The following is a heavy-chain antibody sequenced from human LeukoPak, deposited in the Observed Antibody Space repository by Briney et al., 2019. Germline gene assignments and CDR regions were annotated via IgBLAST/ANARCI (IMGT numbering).Heavy chain of an antibody. CDR1: GGSFSGYY. CDR2: INHSGST. D-gene: IGHD4-17*01. J-gene: IGHJ4*02. V-gene: IGHV4-34*01. CDR3: ARVDYGDYSKDFDY. Sequence: SSETLSLTCAVYGGSFSGYYWSWIRQPPGKGLEWIGEINHSGSTNYNPSLKSRVTISADTSKNQFSLKLSSVTAADTAVYYCARVDYGDYSKDFDYWGQGTLVTVSS.